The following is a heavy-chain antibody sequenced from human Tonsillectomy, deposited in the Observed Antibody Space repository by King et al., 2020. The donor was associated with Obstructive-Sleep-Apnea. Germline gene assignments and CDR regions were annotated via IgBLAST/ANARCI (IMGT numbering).Heavy chain of an antibody. J-gene: IGHJ6*02. CDR3: ARDKYSSSYYYYGMDV. CDR2: IYYSGST. D-gene: IGHD6-13*01. V-gene: IGHV4-59*01. CDR1: GGSISSYY. Sequence: VQLQESGPGLVKPSETLSLTCTVSGGSISSYYWSWIRQPPGKGLEWIGYIYYSGSTNYNPSLKSRVTISVDTSKNPFSLKLSSVTAADTAVYYCARDKYSSSYYYYGMDVWGQGTTVTVSS.